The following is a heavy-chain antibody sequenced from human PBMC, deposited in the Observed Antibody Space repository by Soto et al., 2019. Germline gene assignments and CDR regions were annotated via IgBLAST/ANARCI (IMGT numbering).Heavy chain of an antibody. CDR2: ISSSSSYI. J-gene: IGHJ4*02. V-gene: IGHV3-21*01. CDR3: ARAYGDYDRQDVYFDY. D-gene: IGHD4-17*01. Sequence: NRIIQTPRKGLEWVSSISSSSSYIYYADSVKGRFTISRDNAKNSLYLQMNSLRAGDTAVYYCARAYGDYDRQDVYFDYWGQGTLVTVSS.